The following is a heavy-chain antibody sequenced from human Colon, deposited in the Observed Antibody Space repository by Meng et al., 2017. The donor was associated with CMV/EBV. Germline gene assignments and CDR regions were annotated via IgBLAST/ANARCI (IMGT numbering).Heavy chain of an antibody. CDR3: AKMSGGGSQSLYYYFYGMDV. Sequence: GESLKISCAASGFTFSRDWMSWVRQVPAKRLEWVATINQDGSGKYYVDSVKGRFTISRDNSKNTVYLQMNSLRGEDTAVYYCAKMSGGGSQSLYYYFYGMDVWGQGTTVTVSS. D-gene: IGHD3-16*01. J-gene: IGHJ6*02. V-gene: IGHV3-7*03. CDR1: GFTFSRDW. CDR2: INQDGSGK.